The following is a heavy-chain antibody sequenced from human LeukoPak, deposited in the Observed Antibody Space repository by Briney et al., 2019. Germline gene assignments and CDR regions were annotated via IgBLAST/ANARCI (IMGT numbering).Heavy chain of an antibody. D-gene: IGHD1-26*01. CDR1: GVTISTNY. CDR2: IFSGGNT. CDR3: ARDRGGWDLHD. V-gene: IGHV3-53*04. J-gene: IGHJ4*02. Sequence: GGSPRLSSAESGVTISTNYMNGGRQAPGEGLEGCSVIFSGGNTHYTDTLTGRSSISRHNSKNTLYLQMTTLRTEDTAVYYCARDRGGWDLHDWGQGTLVTVSS.